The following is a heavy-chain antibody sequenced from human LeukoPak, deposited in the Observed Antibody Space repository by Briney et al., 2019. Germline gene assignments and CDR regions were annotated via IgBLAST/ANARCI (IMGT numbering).Heavy chain of an antibody. J-gene: IGHJ4*02. Sequence: SETLSLTCTVSGDSISPYYWNWIRQPPGKGLEWIGYIYYSGGADYNPSLESRVTLSIDTSKNQFSLKLSSVTAADTAVYYCARGGRKYCAGDCYTVDYWGQGTLVTVSS. CDR3: ARGGRKYCAGDCYTVDY. V-gene: IGHV4-59*12. CDR1: GDSISPYY. D-gene: IGHD2-21*02. CDR2: IYYSGGA.